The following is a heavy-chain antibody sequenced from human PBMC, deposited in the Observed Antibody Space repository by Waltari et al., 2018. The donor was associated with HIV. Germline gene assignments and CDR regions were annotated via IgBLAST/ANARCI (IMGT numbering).Heavy chain of an antibody. V-gene: IGHV4-61*01. J-gene: IGHJ4*02. CDR2: IHNSGSI. Sequence: QVQLQESGPGLVRPSETLSLTCTVSGDSVSSGSYYWKWIRQPPGKGLEWIAHIHNSGSIDYNPSLKSRVTISIDTSKNLFSLKLSSVTAADTVVYYCLRSHGGYWGQGTLVTVSS. CDR3: LRSHGGY. CDR1: GDSVSSGSYY.